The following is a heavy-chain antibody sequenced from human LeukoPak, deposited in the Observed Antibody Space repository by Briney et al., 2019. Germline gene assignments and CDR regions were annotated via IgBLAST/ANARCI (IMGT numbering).Heavy chain of an antibody. J-gene: IGHJ6*03. CDR3: ARWQLGLHYYYYMDV. CDR1: GFTFSSYS. D-gene: IGHD6-6*01. CDR2: ISSSGSTI. Sequence: PGGSLRLSCAASGFTFSSYSMNWVRQAPGKGLEWVSSISSSGSTIYYADSVKGRFTISRDNAKNSLYLQMNSLRAEDTAVYYCARWQLGLHYYYYMDVWGKGTTVTVSS. V-gene: IGHV3-48*04.